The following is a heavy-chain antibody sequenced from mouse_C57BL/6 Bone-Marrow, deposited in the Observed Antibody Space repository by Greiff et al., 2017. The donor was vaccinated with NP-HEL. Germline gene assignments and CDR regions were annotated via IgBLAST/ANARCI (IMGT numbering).Heavy chain of an antibody. CDR2: ISGGGGNT. J-gene: IGHJ1*03. D-gene: IGHD1-1*01. CDR3: ARLTVVDWYFDV. Sequence: EVKLVESGGGLVKPGGSLKLSCAASGFTFSSYTMSWVRQTPEKRLEWVATISGGGGNTYYPDSVKGRFTISRDNAKNTLYLQMSSLRSEDTALYYCARLTVVDWYFDVWGTGTTVTVSS. V-gene: IGHV5-9*01. CDR1: GFTFSSYT.